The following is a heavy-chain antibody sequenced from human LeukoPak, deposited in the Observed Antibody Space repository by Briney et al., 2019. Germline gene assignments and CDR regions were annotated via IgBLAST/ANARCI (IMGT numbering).Heavy chain of an antibody. J-gene: IGHJ4*02. Sequence: SETLSLTCTVSGGSISSSSYYWGWIRQPPGKGLEWIGSIYYSGGTYYNPSLKSRVTMSVDTSKNQFSLKLSSVTAADTAVYYCARLGAVVVTPIDYWGQGTLVTVSS. CDR3: ARLGAVVVTPIDY. CDR2: IYYSGGT. D-gene: IGHD2-21*02. V-gene: IGHV4-39*07. CDR1: GGSISSSSYY.